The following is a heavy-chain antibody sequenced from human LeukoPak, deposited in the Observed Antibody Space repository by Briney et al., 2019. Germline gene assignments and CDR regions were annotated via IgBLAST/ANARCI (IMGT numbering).Heavy chain of an antibody. J-gene: IGHJ4*02. D-gene: IGHD6-19*01. CDR2: INPSGTFT. V-gene: IGHV1-46*01. Sequence: EASVKVSCKASGYTFTSYFRHWVRQAPGQGLEWMGIINPSGTFTNYAQKFQGRVTMSSDTSTSTVYMDLSNLRSDAAAVYYCARSIAVAGHFDYWGQGTLVTVSA. CDR3: ARSIAVAGHFDY. CDR1: GYTFTSYF.